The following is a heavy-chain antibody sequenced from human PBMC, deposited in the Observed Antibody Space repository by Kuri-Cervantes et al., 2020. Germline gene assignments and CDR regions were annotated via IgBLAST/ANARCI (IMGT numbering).Heavy chain of an antibody. D-gene: IGHD5-12*01. CDR3: ARHIVATTHFDY. CDR2: IYYSGST. CDR1: GGSISSSSYY. J-gene: IGHJ4*02. Sequence: SETLSLTCTVSGGSISSSSYYWGWIRQPPGKGLEWIGSIYYSGSTYYNPSLKSRVTISVDTSKNQFSLKLSSVTAADTAVYYCARHIVATTHFDYWGQGTLVTVSS. V-gene: IGHV4-39*07.